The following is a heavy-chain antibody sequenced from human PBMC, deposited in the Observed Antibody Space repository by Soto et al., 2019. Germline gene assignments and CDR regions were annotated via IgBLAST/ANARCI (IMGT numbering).Heavy chain of an antibody. CDR3: AAGPVNSSLDY. D-gene: IGHD4-4*01. CDR1: GGSVSNGDYY. CDR2: IYYSGTT. Sequence: QVQLQESGPGLVKPSQTLSLTCTVSGGSVSNGDYYCTWIRQPPGKGLEWIGYIYYSGTTYYNPSPKSGVNISLDRSKNQFSLNLNSVTAADTAVYYCAAGPVNSSLDYWGQGSLVIVSS. J-gene: IGHJ4*02. V-gene: IGHV4-30-4*01.